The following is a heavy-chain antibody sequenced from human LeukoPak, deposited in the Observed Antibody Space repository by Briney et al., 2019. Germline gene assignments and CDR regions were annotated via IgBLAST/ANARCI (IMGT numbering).Heavy chain of an antibody. V-gene: IGHV4-59*01. Sequence: PSETLSLTCIVSGGFISSYYWNWIRQPPGKGLEWIGNIFYRGATNYNPSLRSRITMSVDTSKNQFSLKLSSVTAADTAMYYCARARDWSAGSWFDPWGQGIPVTVFS. CDR3: ARARDWSAGSWFDP. CDR2: IFYRGAT. D-gene: IGHD3/OR15-3a*01. J-gene: IGHJ5*02. CDR1: GGFISSYY.